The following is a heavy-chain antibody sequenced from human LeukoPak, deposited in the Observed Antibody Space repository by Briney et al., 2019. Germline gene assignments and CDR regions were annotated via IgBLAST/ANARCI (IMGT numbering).Heavy chain of an antibody. Sequence: SETLSLTCTVSGGSISSSSYYWGWIRQPPGKGLEWIGSIYYSGSTYYNPSLKSRVTISVDTSKNQFSLKLSSVTAADKAVYYCARQASYSSWNYWGQGTLVTVSS. CDR2: IYYSGST. CDR3: ARQASYSSWNY. D-gene: IGHD6-6*01. CDR1: GGSISSSSYY. J-gene: IGHJ4*02. V-gene: IGHV4-39*01.